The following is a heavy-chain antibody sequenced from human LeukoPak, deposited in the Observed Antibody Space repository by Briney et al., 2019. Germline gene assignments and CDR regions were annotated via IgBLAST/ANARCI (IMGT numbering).Heavy chain of an antibody. CDR2: IYSGGST. J-gene: IGHJ6*04. CDR3: ASPGRVQQQLWDYYYGMDV. D-gene: IGHD6-13*01. V-gene: IGHV3-53*01. CDR1: GFTVSSNY. Sequence: TGGSLRLSCAAFGFTVSSNYMSWVRQAPGKGLEWVSVIYSGGSTYYADSVKGRFTISRDNSKNTLYLQMNSLRAEDTAVYYCASPGRVQQQLWDYYYGMDVWGKGTTVTVSS.